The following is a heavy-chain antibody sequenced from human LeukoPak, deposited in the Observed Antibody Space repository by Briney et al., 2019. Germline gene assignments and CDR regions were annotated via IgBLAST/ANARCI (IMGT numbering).Heavy chain of an antibody. CDR3: ARDHGSGWYSLDY. D-gene: IGHD6-19*01. J-gene: IGHJ4*02. CDR2: IYYSGST. Sequence: PSETLSLTCTVSGGSINSYYWSWIRQPPGKGLEWIGYIYYSGSTNYNPSLKSRVTISVDTSKNQFSLKLSSVTAADTAVYYCARDHGSGWYSLDYWGQGTLVTVSS. V-gene: IGHV4-59*01. CDR1: GGSINSYY.